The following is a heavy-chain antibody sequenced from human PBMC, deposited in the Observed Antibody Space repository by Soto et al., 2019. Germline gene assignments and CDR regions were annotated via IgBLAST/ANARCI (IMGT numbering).Heavy chain of an antibody. CDR3: AHKAVPYFYASGRSDWFDP. V-gene: IGHV2-5*02. Sequence: QITLKESGPALVKPTQTLTLTCTFSGSSLDTRGVGVGWIRQPPGKALEWLALIYWDDDKRYSPSLKSRLTIPKDTXXNXVXXTMTNMDPVDTATYYCAHKAVPYFYASGRSDWFDPWGQGTLVTVSS. CDR2: IYWDDDK. J-gene: IGHJ5*02. CDR1: GSSLDTRGVG. D-gene: IGHD3-10*01.